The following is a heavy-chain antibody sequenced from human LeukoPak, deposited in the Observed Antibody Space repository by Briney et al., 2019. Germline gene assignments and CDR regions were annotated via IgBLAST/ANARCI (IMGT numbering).Heavy chain of an antibody. CDR1: EYTFTGYY. Sequence: ASVEVSCTASEYTFTGYYVHWVRLAPGQGLEWMGWINPNTGGTNYAQKFQGRVTMTRDTSISTAYMELGSLRSDDTAVYYCARGPLIPVAGTGLDYWGQGTLVTVSS. D-gene: IGHD6-19*01. CDR3: ARGPLIPVAGTGLDY. CDR2: INPNTGGT. V-gene: IGHV1-2*02. J-gene: IGHJ4*02.